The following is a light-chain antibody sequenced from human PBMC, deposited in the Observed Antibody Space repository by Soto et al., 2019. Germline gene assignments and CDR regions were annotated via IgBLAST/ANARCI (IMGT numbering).Light chain of an antibody. J-gene: IGLJ3*02. Sequence: QSALTQPASVSGSPGQSITISCTGTSSDLGGYNYVSWYQQHPGKAPKLMIYDVSNRTSGVSNRFSGSKSGNTASLTISGLQAEDEADYYCSSYTSSSTLVFGGGTKLTVL. CDR1: SSDLGGYNY. V-gene: IGLV2-14*03. CDR2: DVS. CDR3: SSYTSSSTLV.